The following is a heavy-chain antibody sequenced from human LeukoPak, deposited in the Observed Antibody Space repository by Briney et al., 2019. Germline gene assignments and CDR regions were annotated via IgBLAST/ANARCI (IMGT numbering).Heavy chain of an antibody. J-gene: IGHJ6*02. CDR1: GFTFSSYW. V-gene: IGHV3-74*01. Sequence: GGSLRLSCAASGFTFSSYWMHWVRQAPGKGLVWVSRINSDGRSTSYADSVKGRFTISSDNAKNTLYLQMNSLRAEDTAVYYCARPRNDILSGFHYYYGMDVWGQGTTVTVSS. CDR2: INSDGRST. CDR3: ARPRNDILSGFHYYYGMDV. D-gene: IGHD3-9*01.